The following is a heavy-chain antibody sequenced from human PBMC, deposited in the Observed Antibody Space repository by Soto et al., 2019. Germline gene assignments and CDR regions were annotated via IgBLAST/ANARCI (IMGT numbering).Heavy chain of an antibody. Sequence: GGSLRLSCAASEFTFDKYYMHWNRQAPGKGLEWVGIIGYGGSNKYYADSVKGRFTISRDNSKNTLYLEVNSLRPDDTAVYYCARSFRQWLVDSWGQGALVTVSS. D-gene: IGHD6-19*01. J-gene: IGHJ4*02. CDR1: EFTFDKYY. V-gene: IGHV3-33*08. CDR2: IGYGGSNK. CDR3: ARSFRQWLVDS.